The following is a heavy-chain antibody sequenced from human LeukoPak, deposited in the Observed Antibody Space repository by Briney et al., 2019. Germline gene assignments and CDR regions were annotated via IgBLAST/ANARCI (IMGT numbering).Heavy chain of an antibody. Sequence: KPSETLSLTCAVYGGSFSGYYWSWIRQPPGKGLEWIGGINHSGSTNYNPSLKSRVTISVDTSKNQFSLKLSSVTAADTAVYYCARSRFLNYYDSSGYYYANYYFDYWGQGTLVTVSS. CDR1: GGSFSGYY. V-gene: IGHV4-34*01. J-gene: IGHJ4*02. D-gene: IGHD3-22*01. CDR3: ARSRFLNYYDSSGYYYANYYFDY. CDR2: INHSGST.